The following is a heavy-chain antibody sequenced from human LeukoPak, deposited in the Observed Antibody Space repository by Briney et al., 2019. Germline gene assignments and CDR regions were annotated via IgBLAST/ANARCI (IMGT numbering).Heavy chain of an antibody. Sequence: GGSLRLSCAASGFTFSSYSMNWVRQAPGKGLEWVAFIRYDGSNKYYADSVKGRFTISRDNSKNTLYLQMNSLRAEDTAVYYCAKEWFGELQYFDYWGQGTLVTVSS. V-gene: IGHV3-30*02. CDR3: AKEWFGELQYFDY. D-gene: IGHD3-10*01. CDR2: IRYDGSNK. J-gene: IGHJ4*02. CDR1: GFTFSSYS.